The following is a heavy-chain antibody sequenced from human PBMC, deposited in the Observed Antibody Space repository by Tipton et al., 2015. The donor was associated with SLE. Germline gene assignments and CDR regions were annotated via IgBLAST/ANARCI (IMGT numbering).Heavy chain of an antibody. CDR2: ISYDGSNQ. J-gene: IGHJ5*02. Sequence: AVSGFTFSIYAMHWVRQAPGKGLEWVAVISYDGSNQYYADSVKGRFTISRDNSKNTLYLQMNSLRAEDTAVYYCAREGILTGGFDPWGQGTLVTVSS. CDR1: GFTFSIYA. D-gene: IGHD3-9*01. CDR3: AREGILTGGFDP. V-gene: IGHV3-30*04.